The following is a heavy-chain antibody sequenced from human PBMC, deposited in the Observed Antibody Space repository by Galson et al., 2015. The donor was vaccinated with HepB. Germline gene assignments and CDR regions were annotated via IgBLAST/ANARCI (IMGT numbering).Heavy chain of an antibody. CDR2: ITYDGSNK. CDR3: AKEILRPHGDY. Sequence: SLRLSCAASGFTFSSYGMHWVRQAPGKGLEWVAVITYDGSNKYYADSVKGRFTISRDNSKNTLYLQMNSLRAEDTAVYYCAKEILRPHGDYWGQGTLVTVSS. J-gene: IGHJ4*02. CDR1: GFTFSSYG. V-gene: IGHV3-30*18. D-gene: IGHD4-17*01.